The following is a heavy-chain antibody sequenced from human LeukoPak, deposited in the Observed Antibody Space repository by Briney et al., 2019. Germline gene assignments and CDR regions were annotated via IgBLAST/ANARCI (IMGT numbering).Heavy chain of an antibody. V-gene: IGHV1-18*01. J-gene: IGHJ6*03. Sequence: ASVKVSCKASGYTFTSYGISWVRQAPGQGLEWMGWISAYNGNTNYAQKLQGRVTMTTDTSTSTAYMELRSLRSDDTAVYYCARVRTPGITIFGVVIMNYYYYMDVWAKGPRSPSP. CDR1: GYTFTSYG. CDR3: ARVRTPGITIFGVVIMNYYYYMDV. CDR2: ISAYNGNT. D-gene: IGHD3-3*01.